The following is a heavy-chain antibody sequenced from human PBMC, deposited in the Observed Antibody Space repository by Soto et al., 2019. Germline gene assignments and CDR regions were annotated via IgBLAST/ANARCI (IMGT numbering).Heavy chain of an antibody. CDR1: GGSISSGGYY. CDR3: ARVGVATRRYYYYYGMDV. J-gene: IGHJ6*02. D-gene: IGHD5-12*01. V-gene: IGHV4-31*03. CDR2: IYYSGST. Sequence: SETLSLTCTVSGGSISSGGYYWSWIRQHPGKGLEWIGYIYYSGSTYYNPSLKSRVTISVDTSKNQFSLKLSSVTAADTAVYYCARVGVATRRYYYYYGMDVWGQGTTVTVSS.